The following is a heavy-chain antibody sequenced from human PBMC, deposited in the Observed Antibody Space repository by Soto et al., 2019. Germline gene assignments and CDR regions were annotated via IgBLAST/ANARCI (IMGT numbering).Heavy chain of an antibody. V-gene: IGHV4-59*01. CDR1: GGSISSYY. J-gene: IGHJ4*02. CDR2: IYYSGST. CDR3: ASGFPGDYDSSGPWVY. Sequence: SETLSLTCTVSGGSISSYYWSWIRQPPGKGLEWIGYIYYSGSTNYNPSLKSRVTISVDTSKNQFSLKLSSVTAADTAVYYCASGFPGDYDSSGPWVYWGQGTLVTVSS. D-gene: IGHD3-22*01.